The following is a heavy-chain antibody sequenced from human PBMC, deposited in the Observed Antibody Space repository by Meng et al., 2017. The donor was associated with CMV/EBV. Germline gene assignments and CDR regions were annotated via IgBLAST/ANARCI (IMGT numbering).Heavy chain of an antibody. CDR1: GYTFTSYD. V-gene: IGHV1-8*01. D-gene: IGHD6-13*01. J-gene: IGHJ5*02. CDR2: MNPNSGNT. CDR3: ARGPYSSSWYGYWFDP. Sequence: GYTFTSYDSNWVRQATGQGLEWMGWMNPNSGNTGYAQKFQGRVTMTRNTSISTAYMELSSLRSEDTAVYYCARGPYSSSWYGYWFDPWGQGTLVTVSS.